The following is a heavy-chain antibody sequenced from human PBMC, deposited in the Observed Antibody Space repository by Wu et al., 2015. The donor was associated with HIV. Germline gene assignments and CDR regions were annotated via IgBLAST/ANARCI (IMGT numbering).Heavy chain of an antibody. D-gene: IGHD1-14*01. CDR3: ALLTLEYLPESSNY. Sequence: QVQLVQSGSEVKKPGASVKVSCKASEHTFTNYYLHWVRQAPGHGLEWMGIMKPSDGRATYAQTFRDRVTMTRDTSTSTVYMELSRLTSEDTAIYYCALLTLEYLPESSNYWGQGTLVIVSS. CDR2: MKPSDGRA. V-gene: IGHV1-46*01. CDR1: EHTFTNYY. J-gene: IGHJ4*02.